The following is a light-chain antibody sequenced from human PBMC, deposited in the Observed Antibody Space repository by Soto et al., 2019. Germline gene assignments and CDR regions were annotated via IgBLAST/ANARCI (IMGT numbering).Light chain of an antibody. CDR3: QHRNVWPPIT. CDR1: QSIRTS. J-gene: IGKJ5*01. V-gene: IGKV3-11*01. CDR2: DAS. Sequence: EIVLTQSPATLSLSPGERANLSCRASQSIRTSLAWYQQKPGQAPRLVIFDASTRANGVPARFGGSGSGTDFTLTINSLQPEDFAVYYCQHRNVWPPITFGQGTRLEIK.